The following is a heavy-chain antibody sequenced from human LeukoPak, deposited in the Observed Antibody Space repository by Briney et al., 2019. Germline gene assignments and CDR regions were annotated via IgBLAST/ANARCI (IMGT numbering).Heavy chain of an antibody. V-gene: IGHV3-48*03. Sequence: GGSLRLSCAASGFTFSSYEMNWVRQAPGKGLEWVSYISSSGSTIYYADSVKGRFTISRDNAKNSLYLQMNSLRAEDTAVYYCARVPPWNNFATLYYYYGMDVWGQRTTVTVSS. D-gene: IGHD2-15*01. CDR3: ARVPPWNNFATLYYYYGMDV. CDR1: GFTFSSYE. CDR2: ISSSGSTI. J-gene: IGHJ6*02.